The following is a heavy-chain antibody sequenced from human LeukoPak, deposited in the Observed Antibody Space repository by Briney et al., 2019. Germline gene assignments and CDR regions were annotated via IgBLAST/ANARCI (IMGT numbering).Heavy chain of an antibody. Sequence: ASVKVSCKASGYTFTGYYMHWVRQAPGQGLEWMGWINPNSGGTNYAQKFQGRVTMTRDTSISTAYMELSRLRSDDTAVYYCAKLIVVVPAPTDKNGYWGQGTLVTVSS. D-gene: IGHD2-2*01. CDR1: GYTFTGYY. V-gene: IGHV1-2*02. J-gene: IGHJ4*02. CDR2: INPNSGGT. CDR3: AKLIVVVPAPTDKNGY.